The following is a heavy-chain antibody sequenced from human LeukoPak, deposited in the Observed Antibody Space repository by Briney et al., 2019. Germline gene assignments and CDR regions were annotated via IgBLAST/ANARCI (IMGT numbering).Heavy chain of an antibody. CDR1: GFTFTNYA. Sequence: GGSLRLSCVASGFTFTNYAMNWVRQAPEKGLEWVSTIHGGGDVTYYADSVKGRFTISRDNSRNTLYLQMNSLRAEDTAVYYCAKGWVVPAAIGGHFDYWGQGTLVSVSS. J-gene: IGHJ4*02. CDR3: AKGWVVPAAIGGHFDY. V-gene: IGHV3-23*01. D-gene: IGHD2-2*01. CDR2: IHGGGDVT.